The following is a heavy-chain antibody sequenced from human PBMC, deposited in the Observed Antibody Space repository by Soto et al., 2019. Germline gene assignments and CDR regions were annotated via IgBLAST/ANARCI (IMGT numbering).Heavy chain of an antibody. CDR2: INAGNGNT. V-gene: IGHV1-3*01. J-gene: IGHJ6*02. CDR1: GYTFTSYA. Sequence: ASVKVSCKASGYTFTSYAMHWVRQAPGQRLEWMGWINAGNGNTKYSQKFQGRVTITRDTSASTAYMELSSLRSEDTAVYYCARDRLRFLEWLSIPQDYYYYYGMEVWGQGTTVTVSS. D-gene: IGHD3-3*01. CDR3: ARDRLRFLEWLSIPQDYYYYYGMEV.